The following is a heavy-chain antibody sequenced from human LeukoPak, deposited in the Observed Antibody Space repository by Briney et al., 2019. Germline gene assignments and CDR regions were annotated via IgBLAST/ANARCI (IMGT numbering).Heavy chain of an antibody. J-gene: IGHJ6*03. CDR1: GGSFSGYY. Sequence: SETLSLTCAVYGGSFSGYYWSWIRQPPGKGLEWIGEINHSGSTNYNPSLKSRVTISVDTSKSQFSLKLSSVTAADTAVYYCARLQSSGYYLPRYYYYMDVWGKGTTVTVSS. D-gene: IGHD3-22*01. CDR2: INHSGST. CDR3: ARLQSSGYYLPRYYYYMDV. V-gene: IGHV4-34*01.